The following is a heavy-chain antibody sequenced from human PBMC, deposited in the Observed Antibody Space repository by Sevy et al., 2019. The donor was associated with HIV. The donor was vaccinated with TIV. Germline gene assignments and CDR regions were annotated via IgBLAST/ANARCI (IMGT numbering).Heavy chain of an antibody. D-gene: IGHD1-20*01. CDR1: GDSVSSNNAA. CDR3: ARDGLTYGGMDV. CDR2: TFYRSNWYN. Sequence: KQSLTLSLTCAISGDSVSSNNAAWNWIRQSPSRGLEWLGRTFYRSNWYNDYAVSVKGRITINPDTSKNQLSLQLTSVTPEDTAVYYCARDGLTYGGMDVWGQGTTVTVSS. V-gene: IGHV6-1*01. J-gene: IGHJ6*02.